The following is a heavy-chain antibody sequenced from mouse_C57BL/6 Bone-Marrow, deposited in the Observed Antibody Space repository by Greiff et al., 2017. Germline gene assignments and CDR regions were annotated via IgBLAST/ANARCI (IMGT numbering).Heavy chain of an antibody. CDR3: AREDYGNFDV. J-gene: IGHJ1*03. Sequence: VQLQQPGAELVMPGASVKLSCKASGYTFTSYWMHWVKQRPGQGLEWIGEIDPSDSYTNYTQKFKGKSTLPVDKSSSTAYMQLSSLTSEDSAVYYSAREDYGNFDVWGTGTTVTVAS. CDR2: IDPSDSYT. CDR1: GYTFTSYW. V-gene: IGHV1-69*01. D-gene: IGHD1-1*01.